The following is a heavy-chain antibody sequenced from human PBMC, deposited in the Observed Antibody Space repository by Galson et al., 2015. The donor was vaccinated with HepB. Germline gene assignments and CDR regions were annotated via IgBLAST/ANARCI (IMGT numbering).Heavy chain of an antibody. Sequence: SVKVSCKASGGTFSSSTFTWVRQAPGQGLEWMGEIIPTFGSANYAQNFQGRVTFTAVESKSTLYMQMNSLGTDDTAVYYCAEARYCGSTSCYSWFWFDPWGQGTLVTVSS. J-gene: IGHJ5*02. CDR2: IIPTFGSA. CDR1: GGTFSSST. CDR3: AEARYCGSTSCYSWFWFDP. D-gene: IGHD2-2*01. V-gene: IGHV1-69*13.